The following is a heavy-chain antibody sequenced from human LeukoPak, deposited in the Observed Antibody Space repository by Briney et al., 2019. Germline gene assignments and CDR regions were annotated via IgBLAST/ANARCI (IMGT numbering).Heavy chain of an antibody. D-gene: IGHD4-17*01. CDR3: ARHFDYGDYPDPFDY. V-gene: IGHV4-59*08. J-gene: IGHJ4*02. Sequence: SQTLCLTCAVPGGSISSGDWRWIRQPPVKGLQWIAFINHGRSFNYNPSLKSRVTISVDTSKNQLSLKLSSVTAADTAVYYCARHFDYGDYPDPFDYWGQGTLVTVSS. CDR2: INHGRSF. CDR1: GGSISSGD.